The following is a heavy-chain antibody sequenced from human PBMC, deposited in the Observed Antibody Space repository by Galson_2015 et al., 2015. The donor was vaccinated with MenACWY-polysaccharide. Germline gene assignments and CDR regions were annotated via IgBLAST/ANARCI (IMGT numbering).Heavy chain of an antibody. Sequence: SLRLSCAASGFTFSSYWMHWVRQAPGKGLVWVSRINADGKSTSYADSVKGRFTISKDNAKNTLYLEMNSLRAEDTAVYYCTKAGAKYCSGSSCYFNWFDPWGQGTLVTVSS. J-gene: IGHJ5*02. V-gene: IGHV3-74*01. CDR3: TKAGAKYCSGSSCYFNWFDP. CDR2: INADGKST. CDR1: GFTFSSYW. D-gene: IGHD2-15*01.